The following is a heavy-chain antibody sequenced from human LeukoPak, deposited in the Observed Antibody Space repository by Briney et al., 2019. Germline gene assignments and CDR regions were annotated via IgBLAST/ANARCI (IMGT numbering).Heavy chain of an antibody. CDR1: GFPFSNPR. CDR3: TTGSYGFDY. CDR2: IKSKTHGGTT. V-gene: IGHV3-15*01. D-gene: IGHD3-10*01. J-gene: IGHJ4*02. Sequence: GGSLRLSCAASGFPFSNPRMSCVRHAPGKGLECVGHIKSKTHGGTTDYAAPVHDIFTISKDNSKNTLYLQMNSLKTEDTAVYYCTTGSYGFDYWGQGTLVTVSS.